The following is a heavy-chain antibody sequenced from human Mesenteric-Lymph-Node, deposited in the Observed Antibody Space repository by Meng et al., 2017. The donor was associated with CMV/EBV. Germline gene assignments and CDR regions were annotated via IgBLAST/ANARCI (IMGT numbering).Heavy chain of an antibody. Sequence: SLKISCAASGFTFDDYAMHWVRQAPGKGLEWVSGISWNSGSTGYADSVKGRFTISRDNAKNSLYLQMNSLRAEDTALYYCARGGLGILRFLEWVYDYWGQGTLVTVSS. J-gene: IGHJ4*02. D-gene: IGHD3-3*01. CDR1: GFTFDDYA. V-gene: IGHV3-9*01. CDR2: ISWNSGST. CDR3: ARGGLGILRFLEWVYDY.